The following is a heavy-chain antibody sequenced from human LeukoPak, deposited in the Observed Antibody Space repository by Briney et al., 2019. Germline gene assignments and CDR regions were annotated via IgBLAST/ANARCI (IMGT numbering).Heavy chain of an antibody. Sequence: GRSLRLSCAASGFTFSSYGMHWVRQAPGKGLEWVAVISYDGSNKYYADSVKGRFTISRDNSKNTLYLQMNSLRAEDTAVYYCAKWHSNYDGIDYWGQGTLVTVSS. J-gene: IGHJ4*02. CDR1: GFTFSSYG. CDR3: AKWHSNYDGIDY. D-gene: IGHD4-11*01. V-gene: IGHV3-30*18. CDR2: ISYDGSNK.